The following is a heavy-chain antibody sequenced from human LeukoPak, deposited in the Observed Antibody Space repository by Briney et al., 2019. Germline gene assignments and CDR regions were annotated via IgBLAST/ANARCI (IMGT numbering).Heavy chain of an antibody. CDR3: AKDMIWGPPDYFDY. D-gene: IGHD3-16*01. Sequence: GGSLRLSCAASGFSFSDFAMHWVRQAPGKGLEGVAVISDDSNHKYYSNSVRGRFSISRDNSKNTLYLEMNSLRAEDTAMYYCAKDMIWGPPDYFDYWGQGTLVTVSS. V-gene: IGHV3-30*04. J-gene: IGHJ4*02. CDR1: GFSFSDFA. CDR2: ISDDSNHK.